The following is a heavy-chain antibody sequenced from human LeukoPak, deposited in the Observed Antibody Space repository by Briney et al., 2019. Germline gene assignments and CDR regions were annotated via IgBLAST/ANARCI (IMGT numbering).Heavy chain of an antibody. D-gene: IGHD2-15*01. CDR3: ARHWVDCSGGSCYFNVEATNYGMDV. J-gene: IGHJ6*04. CDR1: GYSFFSSC. Sequence: AESLRISCKASGYSFFSSCDRRLGRMPARERQWLGWFINSDSYTNYAPSFQGYVTISADKSISTAYLQWSSLKASDTAMYYCARHWVDCSGGSCYFNVEATNYGMDVWGKGTTVTVSS. V-gene: IGHV5-10-1*01. CDR2: FINSDSYT.